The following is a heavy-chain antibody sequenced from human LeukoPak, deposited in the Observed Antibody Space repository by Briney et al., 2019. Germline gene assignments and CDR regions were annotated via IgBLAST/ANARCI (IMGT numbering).Heavy chain of an antibody. J-gene: IGHJ6*03. V-gene: IGHV4-4*09. CDR1: GGSINNYY. D-gene: IGHD3-3*01. Sequence: SETLSLSCSVSGGSINNYYWSWIRLPPGEGLEWIAYIHSSGSTYYNPSPKSRVTISVDTSKNQVSLKLRSVTAADTAVYYCARHGVDVTTIPDYSYYYMDVWGKGTTVTVSS. CDR2: IHSSGST. CDR3: ARHGVDVTTIPDYSYYYMDV.